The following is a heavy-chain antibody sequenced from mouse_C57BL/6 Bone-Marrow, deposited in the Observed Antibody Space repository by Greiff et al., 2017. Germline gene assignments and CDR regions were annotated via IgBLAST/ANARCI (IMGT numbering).Heavy chain of an antibody. CDR3: ARSGYYGSSLTPLLDY. V-gene: IGHV1-39*01. Sequence: VQLQQSGPELVQPGASVKISCKASGYSFTDYNMNWVKQSNGKSLEWIGVINPNYGTTSYNQKFKGKATLTVDQSSSTAYMQLNSLTSEDSAVYYCARSGYYGSSLTPLLDYWGQGTTLTGSS. CDR2: INPNYGTT. CDR1: GYSFTDYN. J-gene: IGHJ2*01. D-gene: IGHD1-1*01.